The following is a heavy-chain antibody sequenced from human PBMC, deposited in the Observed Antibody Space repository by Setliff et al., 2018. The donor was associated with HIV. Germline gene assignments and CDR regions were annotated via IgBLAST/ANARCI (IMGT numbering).Heavy chain of an antibody. CDR3: ATYSSSWPDY. D-gene: IGHD6-13*01. J-gene: IGHJ4*02. CDR2: IYYSGST. Sequence: SETLSLTCTVSGGSISSSSYYWGWIRQPPGKGLEWIGSIYYSGSTYYNPSLNSRVTISVDTSKNQFSLKLSSVTAADTSVYYCATYSSSWPDYWGQGTLVTVSS. CDR1: GGSISSSSYY. V-gene: IGHV4-39*01.